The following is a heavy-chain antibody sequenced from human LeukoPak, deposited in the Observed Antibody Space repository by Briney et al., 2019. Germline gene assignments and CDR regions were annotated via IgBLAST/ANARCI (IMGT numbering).Heavy chain of an antibody. CDR2: ISYDGSNK. Sequence: GRSLRLSCAASGFTFSSYAMHWVRQAPGKGLKWVAVISYDGSNKYYADSVKGRFTISRDNSKNTLYLQMNSLRAEDTAVYYCARDQGHGSGSYYKTFDYWGQGTLVTVSS. J-gene: IGHJ4*02. D-gene: IGHD3-10*01. CDR3: ARDQGHGSGSYYKTFDY. V-gene: IGHV3-30-3*01. CDR1: GFTFSSYA.